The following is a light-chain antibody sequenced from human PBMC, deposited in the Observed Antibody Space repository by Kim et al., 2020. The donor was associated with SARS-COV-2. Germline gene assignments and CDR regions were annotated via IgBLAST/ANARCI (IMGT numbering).Light chain of an antibody. CDR2: YDS. CDR1: NIGSKS. J-gene: IGLJ2*01. CDR3: QVWDSSSDPPVV. Sequence: PGKTARITSGGNNIGSKSVHWYQQKPGQAPVLVIYYDSDRPSGIPERFSGSNSGNTATLTISRVEAGDEADYYCQVWDSSSDPPVVFGGGTQLTVL. V-gene: IGLV3-21*04.